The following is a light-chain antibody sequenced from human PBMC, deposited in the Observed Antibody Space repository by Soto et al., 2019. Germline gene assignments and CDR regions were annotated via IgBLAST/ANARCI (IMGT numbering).Light chain of an antibody. CDR2: EVS. CDR3: ASYTSSSTYV. J-gene: IGLJ1*01. Sequence: QSARTQPASVSGSPGRSITISCTGTSSDVGGYDYVSWYQQHPGKAPKLMIYEVSNRPSGVSNRFSGSKSDNTASLTISGLQAEDEADYYCASYTSSSTYVFGTGTKVTVL. V-gene: IGLV2-14*01. CDR1: SSDVGGYDY.